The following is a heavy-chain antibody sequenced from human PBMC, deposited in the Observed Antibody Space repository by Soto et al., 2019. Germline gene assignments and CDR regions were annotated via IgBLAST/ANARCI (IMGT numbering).Heavy chain of an antibody. J-gene: IGHJ6*02. V-gene: IGHV1-69*13. Sequence: SVKVSCKASGGTFSSYAISWVRQAPGQGLEWMGGIIPIFGTANYAQKFQGRVTITADESTSTAYMELSSLRSEDTAVYYCARDPYDILTGSYRYYYGMDGWGQGTTVTVSS. CDR1: GGTFSSYA. CDR3: ARDPYDILTGSYRYYYGMDG. CDR2: IIPIFGTA. D-gene: IGHD3-9*01.